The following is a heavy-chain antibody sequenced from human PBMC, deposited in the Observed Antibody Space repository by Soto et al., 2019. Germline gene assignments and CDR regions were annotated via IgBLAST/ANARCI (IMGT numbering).Heavy chain of an antibody. D-gene: IGHD3-3*01. CDR1: GGSISSGGYY. Sequence: QVQLQESGPGLVKPSQTLSLTCTVSGGSISSGGYYWSWIRQHPGKGLEWIGYIYYSGSTYYNPSLKSRVTISVDTSKNQFSLKLSSVTAADTAVYYCVRDGDGWSGRGPFDYWGQGTLVTVSS. CDR2: IYYSGST. CDR3: VRDGDGWSGRGPFDY. V-gene: IGHV4-31*03. J-gene: IGHJ4*02.